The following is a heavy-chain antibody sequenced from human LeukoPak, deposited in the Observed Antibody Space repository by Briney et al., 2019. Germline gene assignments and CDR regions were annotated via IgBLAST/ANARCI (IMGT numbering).Heavy chain of an antibody. J-gene: IGHJ4*02. V-gene: IGHV3-30*04. CDR2: ISYDGSNK. Sequence: GGSLRLSCAASGFTFSSYAMHWVRQAPGKGLEWVAVISYDGSNKYYADSVKGRFTISRDNSKNTLYLQLNSLRAEDTAVYYCASEIIFGSFDYWGQGTLVTVSS. CDR3: ASEIIFGSFDY. D-gene: IGHD3-3*01. CDR1: GFTFSSYA.